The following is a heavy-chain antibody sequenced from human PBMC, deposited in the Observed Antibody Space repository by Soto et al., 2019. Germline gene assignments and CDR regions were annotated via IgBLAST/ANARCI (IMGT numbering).Heavy chain of an antibody. CDR1: GYSFSSYW. Sequence: GESLKISCKGSGYSFSSYWIGWVRQMPGKGLEWMGIIYPGDSDTRYSPSFQGQVTISADKSISTAYLQWSSLKASDTAMYYCARLQTHIPYEGLLDYYSSGMDVWGQGTTVPVSS. V-gene: IGHV5-51*01. J-gene: IGHJ6*02. CDR2: IYPGDSDT. D-gene: IGHD4-17*01. CDR3: ARLQTHIPYEGLLDYYSSGMDV.